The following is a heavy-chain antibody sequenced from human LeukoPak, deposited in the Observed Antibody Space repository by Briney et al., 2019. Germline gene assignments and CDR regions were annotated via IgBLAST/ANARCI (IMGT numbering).Heavy chain of an antibody. CDR3: AKIPSALGSNWNYFDYYYYYMDV. D-gene: IGHD1-7*01. CDR1: GFTFSSYG. V-gene: IGHV3-30*18. Sequence: PGGSLRLSCAASGFTFSSYGMHWVRQAPGKGLEWVAVISYDGSNKYYADSVKGRFTISRDNSKNTLYLQMNSLRAEDTAVYYCAKIPSALGSNWNYFDYYYYYMDVWGKGTTVTVFS. CDR2: ISYDGSNK. J-gene: IGHJ6*03.